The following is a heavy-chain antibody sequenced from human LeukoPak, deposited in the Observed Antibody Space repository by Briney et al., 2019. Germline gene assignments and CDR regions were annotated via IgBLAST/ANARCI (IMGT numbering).Heavy chain of an antibody. CDR1: GFTFSTYW. V-gene: IGHV3-7*04. CDR2: IKYDGGEK. CDR3: ARPSYNSGSYFDY. D-gene: IGHD3-10*01. Sequence: GGSLRLSCAASGFTFSTYWMGWVRQAPGKGLEWVANIKYDGGEKYYVDSVKGRFTISRDNAKNSLYLQMNSLRVEDMAVYYCARPSYNSGSYFDYWGQGILVTVSS. J-gene: IGHJ4*02.